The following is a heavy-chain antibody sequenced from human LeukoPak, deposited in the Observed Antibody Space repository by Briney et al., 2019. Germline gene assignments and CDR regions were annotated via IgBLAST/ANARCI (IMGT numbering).Heavy chain of an antibody. D-gene: IGHD2-2*01. J-gene: IGHJ6*03. CDR3: GRVYCSTTSCYDYYDYYMDV. V-gene: IGHV1-2*02. CDR1: GYTFTGYY. Sequence: ASVKVSCKASGYTFTGYYMHWVRQAPGQGLEWMGWINPNSGGTNYAQKFQGRVTMTRDTSISTAYMELSRLRSDDTALYFCGRVYCSTTSCYDYYDYYMDVWGKGTTVTVSS. CDR2: INPNSGGT.